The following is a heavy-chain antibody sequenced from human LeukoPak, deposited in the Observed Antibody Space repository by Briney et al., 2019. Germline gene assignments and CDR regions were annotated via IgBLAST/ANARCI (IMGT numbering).Heavy chain of an antibody. J-gene: IGHJ4*02. D-gene: IGHD6-13*01. CDR2: ISYDGSNK. V-gene: IGHV3-30*18. CDR3: AKRGPGAAGRFYFDY. CDR1: GFTFSSYG. Sequence: PGGSLRLSCAASGFTFSSYGMHWVRQAPGKGLEWVAVISYDGSNKYYADSVKGRFTISRDNSKNTLYLQMNSLRAEDTAVYYCAKRGPGAAGRFYFDYWGQGTLVTVSS.